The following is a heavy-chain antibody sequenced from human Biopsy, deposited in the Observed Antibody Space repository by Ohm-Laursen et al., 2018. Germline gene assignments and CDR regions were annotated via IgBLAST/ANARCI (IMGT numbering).Heavy chain of an antibody. J-gene: IGHJ6*02. CDR2: VNPVAEAT. CDR3: ARESPLRLGVCGAIRCFKEVFGMDV. V-gene: IGHV1-46*01. Sequence: SVKVSCKASGYNFGNYYINWVRKVPGQGLEWLGVVNPVAEATMYAQKFQDRITLTRDASTNTVYMDLTSLTSEDTAVNYCARESPLRLGVCGAIRCFKEVFGMDVWGQGTTVIVSS. D-gene: IGHD2-21*01. CDR1: GYNFGNYY.